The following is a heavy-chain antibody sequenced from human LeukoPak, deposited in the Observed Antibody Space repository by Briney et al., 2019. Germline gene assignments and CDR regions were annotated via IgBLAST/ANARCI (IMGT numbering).Heavy chain of an antibody. V-gene: IGHV4-4*02. CDR3: AKDGNERGAKTDYMDV. CDR2: IYHSGST. CDR1: GGSISTSYW. J-gene: IGHJ6*03. Sequence: PSGTLSLTCAVSGGSISTSYWWSWVRQPPGKGLEWIGEIYHSGSTNYNPSLKSRVTISMDNSKNQFSLHMSSVTAADTAVYYCAKDGNERGAKTDYMDVWGKGTTVTVSS. D-gene: IGHD1-1*01.